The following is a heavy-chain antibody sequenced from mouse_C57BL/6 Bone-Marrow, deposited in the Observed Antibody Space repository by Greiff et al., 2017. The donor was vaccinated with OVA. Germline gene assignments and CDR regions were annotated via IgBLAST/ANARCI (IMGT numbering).Heavy chain of an antibody. CDR1: GYTFTSYW. Sequence: QVQLQQPGAELVKPGASVKMSCKASGYTFTSYWITWVKQRPGQGLEWIGDIYPGSGSTNYNEKFKSKATLTVDTSSSTAYMQLSSLTSEDSTVYYCARDYVVSSSHYWYFDVWGTGTTVTVSS. D-gene: IGHD1-1*01. J-gene: IGHJ1*03. V-gene: IGHV1-55*01. CDR3: ARDYVVSSSHYWYFDV. CDR2: IYPGSGST.